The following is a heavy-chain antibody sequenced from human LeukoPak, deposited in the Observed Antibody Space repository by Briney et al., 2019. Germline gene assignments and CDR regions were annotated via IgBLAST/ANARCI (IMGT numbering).Heavy chain of an antibody. Sequence: GGSLRLSCAASGFTFSDYYMSWIRQAPGKGLEWVSYISSSGSTIYYADSVKGRFTISRDNAKNSLYLQMNSLRAEDTALYYCAKDISSYSSGLDYWGQGTLVTVSS. CDR3: AKDISSYSSGLDY. J-gene: IGHJ4*02. V-gene: IGHV3-11*01. CDR2: ISSSGSTI. D-gene: IGHD6-19*01. CDR1: GFTFSDYY.